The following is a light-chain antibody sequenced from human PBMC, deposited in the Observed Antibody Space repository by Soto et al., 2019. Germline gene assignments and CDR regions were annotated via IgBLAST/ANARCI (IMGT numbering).Light chain of an antibody. CDR1: QSVSNSP. Sequence: EIVLTQSPGALSLSPGERATLSCRASQSVSNSPSAWYQQKPGQAPGLLIYGASNRATGVSDRFSGSGSGTDFTLTITRLEPEDSAVYYCQQYDRSPLFGGGTKVEI. CDR2: GAS. J-gene: IGKJ4*01. CDR3: QQYDRSPL. V-gene: IGKV3-20*01.